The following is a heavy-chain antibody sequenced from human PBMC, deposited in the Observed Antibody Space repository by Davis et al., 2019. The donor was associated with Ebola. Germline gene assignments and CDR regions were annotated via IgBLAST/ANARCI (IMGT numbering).Heavy chain of an antibody. Sequence: GESLKISCAASGFTFSSYGMHWVRQAPGKGLEWVAFIRYDGSNKYYADSVKGRFTISRDNSKNTLYLQMNSLRAEDTAVYYCAKDGRRTYYDFWSGYGYYYYMDVWGKGTTVTVSS. CDR2: IRYDGSNK. CDR3: AKDGRRTYYDFWSGYGYYYYMDV. J-gene: IGHJ6*03. D-gene: IGHD3-3*01. CDR1: GFTFSSYG. V-gene: IGHV3-30*02.